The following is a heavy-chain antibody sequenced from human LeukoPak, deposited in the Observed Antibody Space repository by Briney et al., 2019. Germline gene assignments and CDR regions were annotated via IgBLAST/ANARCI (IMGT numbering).Heavy chain of an antibody. D-gene: IGHD3-10*01. CDR1: GGSISSYY. J-gene: IGHJ5*02. Sequence: RTSETLSLTCTVSGGSISSYYWSWIRQPAGKGLEWIGRIYTSGSTNYNPSLKSRVTMSVDTSKNQFSLKLSSVTAADTAVYYCARGPRMVRGARFDPWGQGTLVTVSS. V-gene: IGHV4-4*07. CDR3: ARGPRMVRGARFDP. CDR2: IYTSGST.